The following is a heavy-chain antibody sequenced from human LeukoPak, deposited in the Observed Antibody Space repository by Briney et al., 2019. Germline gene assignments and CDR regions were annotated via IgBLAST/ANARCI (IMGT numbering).Heavy chain of an antibody. J-gene: IGHJ4*02. V-gene: IGHV3-30*04. CDR2: ISYDGSNK. Sequence: GRSLRLSCAASGFTFSSYAMHWVRQAPGKGLEWVAVISYDGSNKYYADSVRGRFTISRDNPKNTLYLQMNRLRVEDAAVYYCARAPVTSCRGAFCYPFDYWGQGTLVTVSS. CDR1: GFTFSSYA. CDR3: ARAPVTSCRGAFCYPFDY. D-gene: IGHD2-15*01.